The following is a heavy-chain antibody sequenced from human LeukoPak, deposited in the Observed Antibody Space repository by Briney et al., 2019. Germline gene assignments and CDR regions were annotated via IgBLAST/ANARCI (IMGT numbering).Heavy chain of an antibody. Sequence: ASVKVSCKASGYTFTGYYMHWVRQAPGQGLEWMGWINPNSGGTNYAQKFQGRVTMTRDTSISTAYMELSGLRSDDTAVYYCARDFYYYYYYRDVWGKGTTVTVSS. CDR3: ARDFYYYYYYRDV. CDR1: GYTFTGYY. V-gene: IGHV1-2*02. CDR2: INPNSGGT. J-gene: IGHJ6*03.